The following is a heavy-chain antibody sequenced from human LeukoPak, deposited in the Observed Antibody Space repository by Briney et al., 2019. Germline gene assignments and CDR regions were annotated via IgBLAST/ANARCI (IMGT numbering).Heavy chain of an antibody. CDR3: ARERDVDGDY. D-gene: IGHD5-12*01. Sequence: QPGGSLRLSCAASGFTFSSYSMNWVRQAPGKGLEYVSAISSNGGSTYYANSVKGRFTISRDNSKNTLYLQMGSLRAEDMAVYYCARERDVDGDYWGQGTLVTVSS. CDR2: ISSNGGST. CDR1: GFTFSSYS. J-gene: IGHJ4*02. V-gene: IGHV3-64*01.